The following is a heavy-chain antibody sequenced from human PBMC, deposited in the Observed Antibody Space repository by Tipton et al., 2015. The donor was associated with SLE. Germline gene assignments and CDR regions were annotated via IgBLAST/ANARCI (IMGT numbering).Heavy chain of an antibody. J-gene: IGHJ3*02. CDR1: GGSISSHY. CDR2: IYYSGST. Sequence: GLVKPSDTLSLTCTVSGGSISSHYWSWIRQPPGKGLEWIGYIYYSGSTNYNPSLKSRVTISVDTSKNQFSLKLSSVTAADTAVYYCARVTYYYDSSGSKGFAFDIWGQGTMVTVSS. V-gene: IGHV4-59*11. D-gene: IGHD3-22*01. CDR3: ARVTYYYDSSGSKGFAFDI.